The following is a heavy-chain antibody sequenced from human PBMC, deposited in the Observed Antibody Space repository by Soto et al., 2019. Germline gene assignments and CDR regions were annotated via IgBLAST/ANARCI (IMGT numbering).Heavy chain of an antibody. CDR2: IYWDDDK. Sequence: QITLKESGPTLVKPTKTLTLTCTFSGISLSTSGVGVGWFRQPPGKALEWLALIYWDDDKRYSPSLKSRLTITKDSSKNRVVLTMTPIDPVDTATYYSAHTVVVTTPKDYFDYWGQGTLVTVSS. V-gene: IGHV2-5*02. CDR3: AHTVVVTTPKDYFDY. CDR1: GISLSTSGVG. J-gene: IGHJ4*02. D-gene: IGHD2-15*01.